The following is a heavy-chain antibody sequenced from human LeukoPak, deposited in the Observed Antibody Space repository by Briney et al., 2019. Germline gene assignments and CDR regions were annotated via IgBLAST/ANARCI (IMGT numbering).Heavy chain of an antibody. J-gene: IGHJ4*02. V-gene: IGHV3-23*01. D-gene: IGHD2-21*01. CDR3: AKSDGGLPLLFDY. CDR1: GFTLRSYA. Sequence: PGASLRLSCAASGFTLRSYALNWVRPAPGKGLEGVSRTRNTGSSTYYADPLKGRFIISRDYPKNTLSLQMKSLRVEDTAVYYCAKSDGGLPLLFDYWGQGTLVTVSS. CDR2: TRNTGSST.